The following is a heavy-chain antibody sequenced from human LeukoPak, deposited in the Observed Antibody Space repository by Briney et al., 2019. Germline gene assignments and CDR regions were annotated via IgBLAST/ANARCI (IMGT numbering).Heavy chain of an antibody. V-gene: IGHV4-39*01. CDR2: IYYSGST. CDR3: ASTPLDIVATTKHTEDY. D-gene: IGHD5-12*01. CDR1: GGSISSSRYY. J-gene: IGHJ4*02. Sequence: PSETLSLTCTVSGGSISSSRYYWGWIRQPPGKGLEWIGSIYYSGSTYYNPSLKSRVTISVDTSKNQFSLKLSSVTAADTAVYYCASTPLDIVATTKHTEDYWGQGTLVTVSS.